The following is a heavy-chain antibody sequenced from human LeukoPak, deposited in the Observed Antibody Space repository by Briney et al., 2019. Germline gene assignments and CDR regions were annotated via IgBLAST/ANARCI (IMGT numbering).Heavy chain of an antibody. D-gene: IGHD3-10*01. V-gene: IGHV3-21*01. CDR1: GFTFSPYG. Sequence: GGSLRLSCAASGFTFSPYGMNWVRQAPGKGLEWVSSISSSSSYIYYADSVKGRFTISRDNAKNSLYLQMNSLRAEDTAVYYCARVQLTGSAFDIWGQGTMVTVSS. CDR3: ARVQLTGSAFDI. J-gene: IGHJ3*02. CDR2: ISSSSSYI.